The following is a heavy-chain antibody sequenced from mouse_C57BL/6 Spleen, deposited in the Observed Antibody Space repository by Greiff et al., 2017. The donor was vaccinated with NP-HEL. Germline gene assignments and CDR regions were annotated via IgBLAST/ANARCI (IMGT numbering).Heavy chain of an antibody. CDR1: GFTFSSYA. Sequence: EVKLMESGEGLVKPGGSLKLSCAASGFTFSSYAMSWVRQTPEKRLEWVAYISSGGDYIYYADTVKGRFTISRDNARNTLYLQMSSLKSEDTAMYYCTREDALYAMDYWGQGTSVTVSS. CDR3: TREDALYAMDY. V-gene: IGHV5-9-1*02. CDR2: ISSGGDYI. J-gene: IGHJ4*01.